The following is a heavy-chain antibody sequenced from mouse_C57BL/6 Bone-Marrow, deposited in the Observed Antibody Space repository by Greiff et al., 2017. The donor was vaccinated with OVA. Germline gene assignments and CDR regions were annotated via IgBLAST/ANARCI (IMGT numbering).Heavy chain of an antibody. J-gene: IGHJ1*03. CDR3: ARQWDWYFDV. CDR1: GYTFTSYW. V-gene: IGHV1-55*01. Sequence: QVQLKQPGAELVKPGASVKMSCKASGYTFTSYWITWVKQRPGQGLEWIGDIYPGSGSTNYNEKFKSKATLTVDTSSSTAYMQLSSLTSEDSAVYYCARQWDWYFDVWGTGTTVTVSS. CDR2: IYPGSGST. D-gene: IGHD1-3*01.